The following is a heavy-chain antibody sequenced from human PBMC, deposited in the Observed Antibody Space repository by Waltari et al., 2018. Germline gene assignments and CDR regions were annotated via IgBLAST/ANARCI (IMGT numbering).Heavy chain of an antibody. V-gene: IGHV3-23*01. Sequence: EVQLLESGGGLVQPGGSLRLSCAASGFTFSSYAMSWVRQAPGKELEWVTAISGSGGSTYYAASVKSRFTISRDNSKNTLYLQMNSLRAEDTAVYYCAKDTPQAADIAFWGQGTLVTVSS. J-gene: IGHJ4*02. D-gene: IGHD6-13*01. CDR3: AKDTPQAADIAF. CDR2: ISGSGGST. CDR1: GFTFSSYA.